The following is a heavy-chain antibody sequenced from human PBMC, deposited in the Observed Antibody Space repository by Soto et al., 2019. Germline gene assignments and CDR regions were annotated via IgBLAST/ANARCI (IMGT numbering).Heavy chain of an antibody. D-gene: IGHD1-26*01. V-gene: IGHV3-23*01. CDR3: ATAVSESIRYFEH. J-gene: IGHJ4*03. CDR2: LTGAGITT. CDR1: GVTFSTYS. Sequence: GGSRRLSCAASGVTFSTYSMTWVRQARVRGLEWVSLLTGAGITTYYPDYVKGRFTISRDNSQNTLYLQMDSLRAEDTAVYYCATAVSESIRYFEHWGQGTLVTLSS.